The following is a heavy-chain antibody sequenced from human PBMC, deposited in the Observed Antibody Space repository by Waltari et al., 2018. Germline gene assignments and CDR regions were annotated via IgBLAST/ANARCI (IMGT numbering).Heavy chain of an antibody. Sequence: EVQLVESGGGSVQPGGSLRLSCAASGPIIKNNCLTWVRQAPGEGLEWVSTIYAGGITKYADSVNGRFTISRDNSKNTLSLQMNSLRVDDTAMYYCAREYNDGWYFDYWGRGTLVTVSS. J-gene: IGHJ4*02. CDR3: AREYNDGWYFDY. CDR1: GPIIKNNC. D-gene: IGHD6-19*01. V-gene: IGHV3-66*01. CDR2: IYAGGIT.